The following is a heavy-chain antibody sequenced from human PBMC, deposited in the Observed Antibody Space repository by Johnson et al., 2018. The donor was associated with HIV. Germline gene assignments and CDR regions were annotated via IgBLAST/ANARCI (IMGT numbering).Heavy chain of an antibody. V-gene: IGHV3-72*01. J-gene: IGHJ3*02. Sequence: VQLVESGGGVVQPGRSLRLSCAASGFTFSDSYMNWIRQAPGKGLEWVGFIRSKTYGGTTEYAATVKDRFTFSRDDLKNSLYLQMNSLKTEDTAVYYCAKGFFELDDAFDIWGQGTMVTVSS. CDR2: IRSKTYGGTT. D-gene: IGHD3/OR15-3a*01. CDR1: GFTFSDSY. CDR3: AKGFFELDDAFDI.